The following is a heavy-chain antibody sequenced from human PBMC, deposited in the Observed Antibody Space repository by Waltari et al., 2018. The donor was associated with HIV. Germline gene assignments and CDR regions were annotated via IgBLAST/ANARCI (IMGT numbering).Heavy chain of an antibody. CDR3: ATAEIVATIGGRRPGPAGH. J-gene: IGHJ4*02. Sequence: QVQLVQSGAEVKKPGSSVKVSCKTPTGTFSNYAISWVRQAPGQGLEWVGGIIPMFGTTNYGQRFQGRLTITADESTSTAYMDLRGLTSDDTAVYYCATAEIVATIGGRRPGPAGHWGQGTLITVSS. CDR2: IIPMFGTT. CDR1: TGTFSNYA. D-gene: IGHD5-12*01. V-gene: IGHV1-69*01.